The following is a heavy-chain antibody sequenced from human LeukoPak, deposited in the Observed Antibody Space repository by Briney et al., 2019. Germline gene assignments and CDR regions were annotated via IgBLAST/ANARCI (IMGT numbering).Heavy chain of an antibody. V-gene: IGHV3-53*01. J-gene: IGHJ5*02. CDR2: IYSGGST. CDR1: GFTVSSNY. CDR3: AREYYYDSSGYYYP. Sequence: GGSLRLSCAASGFTVSSNYMSWVRQAPGKGLEGVSVIYSGGSTYYADSVKGRFTISRDNSKNTLYLQMNSLRAEDTAVYYCAREYYYDSSGYYYPWDQGTLVTVSS. D-gene: IGHD3-22*01.